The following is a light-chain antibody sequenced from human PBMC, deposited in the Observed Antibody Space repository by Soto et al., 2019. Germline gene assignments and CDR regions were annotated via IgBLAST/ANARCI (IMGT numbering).Light chain of an antibody. CDR2: GAS. CDR1: QSVGTK. Sequence: IVKMQCPATLSVSPGERANLSCRASQSVGTKLAWYQQTPGQAPRLLIYGASNRATGVPARISGSVSGTEFTLTIASLQSEDFAVYYCQQYSSWLWTFGQGTKVDIK. CDR3: QQYSSWLWT. J-gene: IGKJ1*01. V-gene: IGKV3-15*01.